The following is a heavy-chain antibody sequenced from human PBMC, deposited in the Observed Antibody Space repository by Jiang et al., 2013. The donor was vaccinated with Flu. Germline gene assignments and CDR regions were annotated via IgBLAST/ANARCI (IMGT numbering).Heavy chain of an antibody. V-gene: IGHV1-3*01. Sequence: GAEVKKPGASVKVSCKASGYTFTSYAMHWVRQAPGQRLEWMGWINAGNGNTKYSQKFQGRVTITRDTSASTAYMELSSLRSEDTAVYYCARVKIELLAYFDYWGQGTLVTVSS. D-gene: IGHD1-26*01. CDR2: INAGNGNT. J-gene: IGHJ4*02. CDR3: ARVKIELLAYFDY. CDR1: GYTFTSYA.